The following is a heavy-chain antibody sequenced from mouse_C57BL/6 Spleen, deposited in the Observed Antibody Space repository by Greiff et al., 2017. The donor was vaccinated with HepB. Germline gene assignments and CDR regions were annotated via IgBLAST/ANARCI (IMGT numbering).Heavy chain of an antibody. J-gene: IGHJ4*01. Sequence: DVHLVESGPGLVKPSQSLSLTCSVTGYSITSGYYWNWIRQFPGNKLEWMGYISYDGSNNYNPSLKNRIFITRDTSKNQFFLKLNSVTTEDTATYYCARNDVFYYYAMDYWGQGTSVTVSS. D-gene: IGHD2-12*01. CDR1: GYSITSGYY. CDR2: ISYDGSN. CDR3: ARNDVFYYYAMDY. V-gene: IGHV3-6*01.